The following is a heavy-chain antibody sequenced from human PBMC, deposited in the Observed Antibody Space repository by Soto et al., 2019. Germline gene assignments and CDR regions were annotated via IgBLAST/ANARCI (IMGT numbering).Heavy chain of an antibody. Sequence: GASVKVSCKASGGTFSSCAISWVRQAPGQGLEWMGGIIPIFGTANYAQKFQGRVTITADESTSTAYMELSSLRSEDTAVYYCACRSVRNDPYYYYGMDVWGQGTTVTVSS. CDR3: ACRSVRNDPYYYYGMDV. V-gene: IGHV1-69*13. D-gene: IGHD3-10*01. CDR2: IIPIFGTA. CDR1: GGTFSSCA. J-gene: IGHJ6*02.